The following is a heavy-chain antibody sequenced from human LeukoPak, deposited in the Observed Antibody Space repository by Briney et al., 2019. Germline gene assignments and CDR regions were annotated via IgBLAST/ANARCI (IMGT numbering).Heavy chain of an antibody. CDR2: IYYSGST. CDR3: ARHSPLKNWFDP. V-gene: IGHV4-30-4*07. Sequence: PSQTLSLTCAVSGGSISSGGYSWSWIRQPPGTGLEWIGYIYYSGSTNYNPSLKSRVTISVDTSKNQFSLKLSSVTAADTAVYYCARHSPLKNWFDPWGQGTLVTVSS. CDR1: GGSISSGGYS. J-gene: IGHJ5*02.